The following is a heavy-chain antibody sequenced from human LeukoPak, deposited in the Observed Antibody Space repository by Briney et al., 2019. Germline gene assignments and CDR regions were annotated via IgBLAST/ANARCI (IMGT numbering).Heavy chain of an antibody. CDR2: IYYSGST. J-gene: IGHJ3*02. CDR1: GGSISSGDYY. CDR3: ARGITYYYDSSGYYSGSRAFGI. V-gene: IGHV4-30-4*01. D-gene: IGHD3-22*01. Sequence: KPSQTLSLTCTVSGGSISSGDYYWSWIRQPPGKGLEWIGYIYYSGSTYYNPSLKSRVTISVDTSKNQFSLKLSSVTAADTAVYYCARGITYYYDSSGYYSGSRAFGIWGQGTMVTVSS.